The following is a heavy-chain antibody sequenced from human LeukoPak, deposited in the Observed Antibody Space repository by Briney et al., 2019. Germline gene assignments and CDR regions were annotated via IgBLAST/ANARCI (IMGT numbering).Heavy chain of an antibody. CDR2: IYYSGST. Sequence: PSQTLSLTCTVSGGSISSGGYYWSWIRQHPGKGLEWIGYIYYSGSTYYNPSLKSRVTISVDTSKNQSSLKLSSVTAADTAVYYCARAPCGGDCYSSGWFDPWGQGTLVTVSS. D-gene: IGHD2-21*02. J-gene: IGHJ5*02. CDR3: ARAPCGGDCYSSGWFDP. CDR1: GGSISSGGYY. V-gene: IGHV4-31*03.